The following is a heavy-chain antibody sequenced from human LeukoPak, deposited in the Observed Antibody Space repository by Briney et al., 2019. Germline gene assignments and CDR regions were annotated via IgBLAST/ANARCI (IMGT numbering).Heavy chain of an antibody. CDR1: GGSISSYY. V-gene: IGHV4-59*01. CDR2: IYYSGST. D-gene: IGHD6-13*01. J-gene: IGHJ6*04. CDR3: ARVGPMNSSSWYQASPYYYYYGMDV. Sequence: SETLSLTCTVSGGSISSYYWSWIRQPPGKGLDGIEYIYYSGSTNYNPSLKSRVTISVDTSKNQFSLKLSSVTAADTAVYYCARVGPMNSSSWYQASPYYYYYGMDVWGKGTTVTVSS.